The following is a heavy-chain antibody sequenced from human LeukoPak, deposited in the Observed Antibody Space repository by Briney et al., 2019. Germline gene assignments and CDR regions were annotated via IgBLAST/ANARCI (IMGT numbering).Heavy chain of an antibody. Sequence: GGSLRLSCAASGFTFDDSVMDWVRQAPGKALEWDSLFHWDGASTYYADSVKGRFTIYRDNSKDSLYLQMNSLRPEDTAWYYCAKGRGGSGWYAEYWGQGTLVTVSS. V-gene: IGHV3-43D*03. D-gene: IGHD6-19*01. CDR3: AKGRGGSGWYAEY. CDR2: FHWDGAST. J-gene: IGHJ4*02. CDR1: GFTFDDSV.